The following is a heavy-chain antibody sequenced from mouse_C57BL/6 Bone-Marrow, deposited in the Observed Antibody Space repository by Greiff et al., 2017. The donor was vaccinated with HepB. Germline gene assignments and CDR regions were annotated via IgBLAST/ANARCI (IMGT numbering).Heavy chain of an antibody. CDR3: ARHDNYGSSYPFAY. D-gene: IGHD1-1*01. Sequence: EVQRVASGGGLVQPGGSLKLSCAASGFTFSDYGMAWVRQAPRKGPEWVAFISNLAYSIYYADTVTGRFTISRENAKNTLYLEMGSLRSEDTAMYYCARHDNYGSSYPFAYWGQGTLVTVSA. CDR2: ISNLAYSI. V-gene: IGHV5-15*01. CDR1: GFTFSDYG. J-gene: IGHJ3*01.